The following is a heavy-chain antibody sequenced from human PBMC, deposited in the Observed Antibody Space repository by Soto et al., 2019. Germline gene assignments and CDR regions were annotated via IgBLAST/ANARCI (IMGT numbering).Heavy chain of an antibody. CDR1: GFSFGGYA. CDR3: ARDLADLIEMTTITSAFDI. V-gene: IGHV3-23*01. CDR2: ISGGGGST. J-gene: IGHJ3*02. D-gene: IGHD4-4*01. Sequence: EVQLSQSGGGLVQPGGSLRLSCAASGFSFGGYAVTWVRQAPGRGLEWVSAISGGGGSTYFAASVKGRFTISRDNSLNTVHLQMSSLRAEDTAIYYCARDLADLIEMTTITSAFDIWGQGTMVTVSS.